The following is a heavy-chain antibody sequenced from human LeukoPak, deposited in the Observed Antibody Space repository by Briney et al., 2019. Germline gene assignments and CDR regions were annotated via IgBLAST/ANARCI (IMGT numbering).Heavy chain of an antibody. CDR1: GGTFSSYA. J-gene: IGHJ5*02. CDR2: MNPNSGNT. D-gene: IGHD2-2*01. Sequence: ASVKVSCKASGGTFSSYAISWVRQATGQGLEWMGWMNPNSGNTGYAQKFQGRVTITRNTSISTAYMELSSLRSEDTAVYYCARVSLSSTSEGWFDPWGQGTLVTVSS. V-gene: IGHV1-8*03. CDR3: ARVSLSSTSEGWFDP.